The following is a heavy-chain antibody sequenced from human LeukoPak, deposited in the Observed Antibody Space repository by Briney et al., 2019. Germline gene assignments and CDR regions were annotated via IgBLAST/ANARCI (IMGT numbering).Heavy chain of an antibody. CDR3: AREVNSGYVPD. D-gene: IGHD5-12*01. CDR1: GYTFTGYY. J-gene: IGHJ4*02. V-gene: IGHV1-2*06. Sequence: ASVRVSCKASGYTFTGYYIHWVRQAPGQGLEWMGRINPNSGDTDYAQKFQGRVTMTRDTSISTAHMEVSRLTSDDTAVYYCAREVNSGYVPDWGQGTLVTVSS. CDR2: INPNSGDT.